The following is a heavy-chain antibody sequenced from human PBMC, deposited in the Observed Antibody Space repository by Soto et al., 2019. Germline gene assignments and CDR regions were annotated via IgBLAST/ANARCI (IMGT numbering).Heavy chain of an antibody. CDR2: MNPNSGNT. V-gene: IGHV1-8*01. J-gene: IGHJ6*03. Sequence: ASVKVYCKASGYTFTSYDINWVRQATGQGLEWMGWMNPNSGNTGYAQKFQGRVTMTRNTSISTAYMELSSLRSEDTAVYYCARSSVVVPAAAPYYYYYYMDVWGKGTTVTVSS. CDR3: ARSSVVVPAAAPYYYYYYMDV. CDR1: GYTFTSYD. D-gene: IGHD2-2*01.